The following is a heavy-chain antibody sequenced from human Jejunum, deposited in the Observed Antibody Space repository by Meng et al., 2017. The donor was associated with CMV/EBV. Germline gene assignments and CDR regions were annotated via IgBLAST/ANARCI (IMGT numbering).Heavy chain of an antibody. CDR3: AKEGVLYGMDV. Sequence: KASGYIFTDYYIPWVRQAPGQGLEWMAIINPSGYNTNYTQKFQGRITVTRDTSTRTVYMELNNLRFEDTAVYYCAKEGVLYGMDVWGQGTTVTVSS. J-gene: IGHJ6*02. CDR2: INPSGYNT. CDR1: GYIFTDYY. V-gene: IGHV1-46*01. D-gene: IGHD4/OR15-4a*01.